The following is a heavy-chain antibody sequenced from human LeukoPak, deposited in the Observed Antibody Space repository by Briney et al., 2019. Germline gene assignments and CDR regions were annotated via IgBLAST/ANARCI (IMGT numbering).Heavy chain of an antibody. CDR3: ARHPNYGGNPAGTFDY. CDR2: IYYSGST. CDR1: GGSISSGDYY. D-gene: IGHD4-23*01. V-gene: IGHV4-30-4*08. J-gene: IGHJ4*02. Sequence: SETLSLTCTVSGGSISSGDYYWSWIRQPPGKGRGWIGYIYYSGSTYYNPSLKSRVTISVDTSKNQFSLKLSFVTAADTAVYYCARHPNYGGNPAGTFDYWGQGTLVTVSS.